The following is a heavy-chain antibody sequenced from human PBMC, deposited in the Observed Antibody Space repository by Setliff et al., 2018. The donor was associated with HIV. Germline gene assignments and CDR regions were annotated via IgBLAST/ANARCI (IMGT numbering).Heavy chain of an antibody. J-gene: IGHJ4*02. D-gene: IGHD3-16*01. CDR3: ARSRRVLGRGILVGKFDS. CDR1: GYSISSGYF. Sequence: SETLSLTCAVSGYSISSGYFWGWIRQPPGKGLEWIGSIYNSGSTHYNPSLESRVTVSVDTSKNQFSLKLSSVTAADTAVYYCARSRRVLGRGILVGKFDSWGQGTLVTVSS. CDR2: IYNSGST. V-gene: IGHV4-38-2*01.